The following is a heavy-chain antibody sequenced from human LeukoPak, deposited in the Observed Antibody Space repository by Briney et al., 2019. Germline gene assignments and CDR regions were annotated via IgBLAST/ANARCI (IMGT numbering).Heavy chain of an antibody. CDR2: ISYDGTNK. CDR1: GFTFSSYT. V-gene: IGHV3-30-3*01. J-gene: IGHJ5*02. Sequence: GGSLRLSCAASGFTFSSYTMHWVRQAPGKGLDWVAAISYDGTNKYYADSVKGRFTSSRDNSKNTLYLQMNSLRAEDTAVYYCAKVGLWGQGTLVTVSS. CDR3: AKVGL.